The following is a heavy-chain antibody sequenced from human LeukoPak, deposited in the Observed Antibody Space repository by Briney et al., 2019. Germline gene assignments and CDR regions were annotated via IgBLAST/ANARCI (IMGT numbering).Heavy chain of an antibody. CDR3: AKSLSGWLYRFDY. J-gene: IGHJ4*02. Sequence: PGGSLRLSCAASGFTFSSYAMSWVRQAPGKGLEWVSVISDSVGSTYYADSVKGRFTISRDNSKNTLYLQMNNLRVEDTAVYYCAKSLSGWLYRFDYWGQGTLVTVSS. CDR2: ISDSVGST. V-gene: IGHV3-23*01. D-gene: IGHD6-19*01. CDR1: GFTFSSYA.